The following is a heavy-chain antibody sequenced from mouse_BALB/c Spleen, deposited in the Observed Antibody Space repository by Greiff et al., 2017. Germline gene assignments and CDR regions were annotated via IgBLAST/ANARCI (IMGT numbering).Heavy chain of an antibody. D-gene: IGHD3-2*01. J-gene: IGHJ3*01. CDR1: GFTFSSFG. V-gene: IGHV5-17*02. CDR2: ISSGSSTI. CDR3: ARDRQLGLPFAY. Sequence: EVKLVESGGGLVQPGGSRKLSCAASGFTFSSFGMHWVRQAPEKGLEWVAYISSGSSTIYYADTVKGRFTISRDNPKNTLFLQMTSLRSEDTAMYYCARDRQLGLPFAYWGQGTLVTVSA.